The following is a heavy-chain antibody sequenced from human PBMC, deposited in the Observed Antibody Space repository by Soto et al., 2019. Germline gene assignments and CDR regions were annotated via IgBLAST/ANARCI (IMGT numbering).Heavy chain of an antibody. CDR2: ISTNGGST. J-gene: IGHJ4*02. Sequence: GGSLRLSCSASGFTFSSYAMHWVRQAPGKGLENVSSISTNGGSTHYADSMKGRFTISRDNSKNTQYLQMSSLRADDTAVYYCVKGEYYYDSSGYYPFDYWGQGTLVTVSS. V-gene: IGHV3-64D*06. CDR1: GFTFSSYA. CDR3: VKGEYYYDSSGYYPFDY. D-gene: IGHD3-22*01.